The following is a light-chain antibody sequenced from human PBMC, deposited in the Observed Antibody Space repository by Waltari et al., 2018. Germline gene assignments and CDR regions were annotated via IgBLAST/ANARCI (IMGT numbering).Light chain of an antibody. CDR3: QVWDAKTDPGV. J-gene: IGLJ1*01. CDR2: YDN. V-gene: IGLV3-21*01. Sequence: SYVLTQPPSVSVAPGETARITCGGNNIESKSVHWYRQRPGQAPVVVISYDNDRAAGIPERFSGSNSGNTATLTSSRGEAGDEADYYCQVWDAKTDPGVFGTGTEVTVL. CDR1: NIESKS.